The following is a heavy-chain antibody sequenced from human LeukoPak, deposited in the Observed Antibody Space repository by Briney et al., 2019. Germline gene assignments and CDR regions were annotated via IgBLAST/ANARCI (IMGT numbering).Heavy chain of an antibody. CDR3: ARSDYDFWSGYPDPNWFDP. Sequence: PSETLSLTCTVSGGSISSYYWSWIRQPPGKGLEWIGYIYYSGSTNYNPSLKSRVTISVDTSKNQFSLKLGSVTAADTAVYYCARSDYDFWSGYPDPNWFDPWGQGTLVTVSS. V-gene: IGHV4-59*01. CDR1: GGSISSYY. J-gene: IGHJ5*02. CDR2: IYYSGST. D-gene: IGHD3-3*01.